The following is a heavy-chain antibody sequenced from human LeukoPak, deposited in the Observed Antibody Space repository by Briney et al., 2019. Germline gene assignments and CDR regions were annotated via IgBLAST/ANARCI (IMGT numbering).Heavy chain of an antibody. J-gene: IGHJ6*03. CDR2: IYYSGST. CDR3: ARGISSRVVVVITTRDYYYYMDV. CDR1: GGSISSSSYY. D-gene: IGHD3-22*01. V-gene: IGHV4-39*07. Sequence: SETLSLTCTVSGGSISSSSYYWGWIRQPPGKGLEWIGSIYYSGSTYYNPSLKSRVTISVDTSKNQFSLKLSSVTAADTAVYYCARGISSRVVVVITTRDYYYYMDVWGKGTTVTVSS.